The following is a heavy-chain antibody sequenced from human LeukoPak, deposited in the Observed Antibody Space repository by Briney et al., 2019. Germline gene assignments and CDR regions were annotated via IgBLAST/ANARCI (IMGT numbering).Heavy chain of an antibody. CDR2: FDPEDGET. J-gene: IGHJ5*02. V-gene: IGHV1-24*01. CDR1: GYTLTELS. Sequence: ASVKVSCKVSGYTLTELSMHWVRQAPGKGLEWMGGFDPEDGETIYAQKSQGRVTMTEDTSTDTAYMELSSLRSEDTAVYYCATNHRGYSGYETNWFDPWGQGTLVTVSS. CDR3: ATNHRGYSGYETNWFDP. D-gene: IGHD5-12*01.